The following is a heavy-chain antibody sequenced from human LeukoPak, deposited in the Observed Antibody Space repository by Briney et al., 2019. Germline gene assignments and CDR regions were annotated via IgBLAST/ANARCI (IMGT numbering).Heavy chain of an antibody. CDR2: ISGSGGST. CDR3: AKKSGGYYGSGSYSYYYYYMDV. J-gene: IGHJ6*03. D-gene: IGHD3-10*01. V-gene: IGHV3-23*01. Sequence: GGSLRLSCAASGFTFSTYTMNWVRQAPGKGLEWVSAISGSGGSTYYADSVKGRFTISRDNSKNTLYLQMNSLRAEDTAVYYCAKKSGGYYGSGSYSYYYYYMDVWGKGTTVTVSS. CDR1: GFTFSTYT.